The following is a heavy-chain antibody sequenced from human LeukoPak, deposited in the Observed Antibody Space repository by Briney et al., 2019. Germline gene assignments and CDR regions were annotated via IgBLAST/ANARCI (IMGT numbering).Heavy chain of an antibody. CDR2: IYYSGST. CDR1: GGSISGYY. D-gene: IGHD3-22*01. V-gene: IGHV4-59*01. CDR3: ARATGASSGYFWFDP. J-gene: IGHJ5*02. Sequence: SETLSLTCSVSGGSISGYYWSWIRQSPGKGLEWIAYIYYSGSTNYNPSLKSRVTISVDTSKNQFSLKLSTVTAADTAMYYCARATGASSGYFWFDPWGQGTLVTVSS.